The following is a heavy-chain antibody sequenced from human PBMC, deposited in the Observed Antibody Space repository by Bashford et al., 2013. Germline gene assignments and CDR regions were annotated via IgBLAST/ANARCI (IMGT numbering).Heavy chain of an antibody. CDR1: GFSFNNFW. CDR2: IKHDESEK. Sequence: GSLRLSCAASGFSFNNFWMAWVRQAPGKGLEWVANIKHDESEKFYVDSVKGRFTISRDNAKNSLYLQMNSLRAEDTAVYYCARDERGSLDYWGQGTLVTVSS. CDR3: ARDERGSLDY. D-gene: IGHD3-10*01. J-gene: IGHJ4*02. V-gene: IGHV3-7*03.